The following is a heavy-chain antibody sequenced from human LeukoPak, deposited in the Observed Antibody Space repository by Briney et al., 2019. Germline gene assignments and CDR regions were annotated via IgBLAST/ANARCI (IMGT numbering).Heavy chain of an antibody. Sequence: HSGGSLRLSCAASGFTFSSYGMHWVRQAPGKGLEWVAFIRYDGSNKYYADSVKGRFTISRDNSKNTLYLQMNSLRAEDTAVYYCARCPIAYSYYFDYWGQGTLVTVSS. J-gene: IGHJ4*02. V-gene: IGHV3-30*02. CDR1: GFTFSSYG. D-gene: IGHD2-21*01. CDR3: ARCPIAYSYYFDY. CDR2: IRYDGSNK.